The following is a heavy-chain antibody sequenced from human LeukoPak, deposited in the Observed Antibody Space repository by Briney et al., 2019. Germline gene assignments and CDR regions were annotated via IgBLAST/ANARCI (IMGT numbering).Heavy chain of an antibody. CDR3: TRYNNDHFDC. D-gene: IGHD1-14*01. V-gene: IGHV3-33*01. Sequence: GGSLRLSCAGSGFTFGGYGMHWFRQTPGKGLEWVAVIAYDGSRAFYADSVKGRFTISRDNSKNTMSVQMDDLRAEDTAVYYCTRYNNDHFDCWGQGTLVSVSS. J-gene: IGHJ4*02. CDR1: GFTFGGYG. CDR2: IAYDGSRA.